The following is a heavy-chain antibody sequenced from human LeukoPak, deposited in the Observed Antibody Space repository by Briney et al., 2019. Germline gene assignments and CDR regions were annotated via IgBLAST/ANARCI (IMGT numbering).Heavy chain of an antibody. CDR2: IKSKTDGGTT. CDR3: AKSYSSSSGGPFDY. V-gene: IGHV3-15*01. CDR1: GFTFSNAW. J-gene: IGHJ4*02. Sequence: GGSLRLSCAASGFTFSNAWMSWVRQAPGKGLEWVGRIKSKTDGGTTDYAAPVKGRFTISRDNSKNTLYLQMNSLRAEDTAVYYCAKSYSSSSGGPFDYWGQGTLVTVSS. D-gene: IGHD6-6*01.